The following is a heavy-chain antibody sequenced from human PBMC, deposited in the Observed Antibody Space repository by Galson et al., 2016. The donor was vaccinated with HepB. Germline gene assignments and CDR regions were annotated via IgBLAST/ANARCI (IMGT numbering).Heavy chain of an antibody. V-gene: IGHV3-74*01. Sequence: SLRLSCAASGFTFSSYWMNWVRQAPGKGLMWVSHINIDGKTTNYADSVKGRFTISRDNAKSTVFLEMNSLRADDTAVYYCVRSGGWPDFWGQGTLVTVSS. D-gene: IGHD6-19*01. CDR3: VRSGGWPDF. CDR1: GFTFSSYW. CDR2: INIDGKTT. J-gene: IGHJ4*02.